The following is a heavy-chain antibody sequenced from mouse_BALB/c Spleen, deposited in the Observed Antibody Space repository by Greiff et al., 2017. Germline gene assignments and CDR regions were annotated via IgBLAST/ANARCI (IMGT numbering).Heavy chain of an antibody. D-gene: IGHD2-4*01. CDR3: ARGGDYDGDWYFDV. CDR1: GFTFSSYA. CDR2: ISSTGSYT. J-gene: IGHJ1*01. Sequence: EVQGVESGGGLVKPGGSLKLSCAASGFTFSSYAMSWVRQTPDKRLEWVATISSTGSYTYYRDSVKGRFTISRDNAKNTLYLQMSSLKSEDTAMYYCARGGDYDGDWYFDVWGAGTTVTVSS. V-gene: IGHV5-6*01.